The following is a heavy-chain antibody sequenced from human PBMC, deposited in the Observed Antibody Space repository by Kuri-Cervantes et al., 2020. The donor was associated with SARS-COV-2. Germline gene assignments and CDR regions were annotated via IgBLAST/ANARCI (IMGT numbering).Heavy chain of an antibody. CDR1: GFTFSSYW. D-gene: IGHD6-19*01. CDR2: ISGSGGST. Sequence: GGSLRLSCAASGFTFSSYWMHWVRQAPGKGLEWVSAISGSGGSTYYADSVKGRFTISRDNSKNTLYLQMNSLRAEDTAVYYCALASGIAVAGQNYWGQGTRVTGSS. CDR3: ALASGIAVAGQNY. J-gene: IGHJ4*02. V-gene: IGHV3-23*01.